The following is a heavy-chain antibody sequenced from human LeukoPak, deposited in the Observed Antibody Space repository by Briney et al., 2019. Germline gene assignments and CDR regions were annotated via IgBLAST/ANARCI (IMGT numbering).Heavy chain of an antibody. CDR2: IGSSGGGI. Sequence: GGSLRLSCAASGVTLSSYAMSWARQAPGKGLEWVSIIGSSGGGIHYADSVKGRFTISRDNSKNALYLQMNSLRVEDTAVYYCAIDPNWGTHSWGQGVLVTVSS. J-gene: IGHJ4*02. V-gene: IGHV3-23*01. D-gene: IGHD7-27*01. CDR1: GVTLSSYA. CDR3: AIDPNWGTHS.